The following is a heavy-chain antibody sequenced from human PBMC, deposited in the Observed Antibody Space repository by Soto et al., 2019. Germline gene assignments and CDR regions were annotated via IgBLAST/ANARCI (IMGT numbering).Heavy chain of an antibody. J-gene: IGHJ6*02. CDR1: GYTFTGYY. V-gene: IGHV1-2*04. CDR3: AGTSITMVRGVRGGGMDV. CDR2: INPNSGGT. Sequence: ASVKVSCKASGYTFTGYYMHWVRQAPGQGLEWMGWINPNSGGTNYAQKFQGWVTMTRDTSISTAYMELSRLRSDDTAVYYCAGTSITMVRGVRGGGMDVWGQGTTVTVSS. D-gene: IGHD3-10*01.